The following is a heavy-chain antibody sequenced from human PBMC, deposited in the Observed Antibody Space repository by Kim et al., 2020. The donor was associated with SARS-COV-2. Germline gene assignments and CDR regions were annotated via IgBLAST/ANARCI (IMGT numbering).Heavy chain of an antibody. Sequence: ASVKVSCKASGYTFTSYAMHWVRQAPGQRLEWMGWINAGNGNTKYSQKFQGRVTITRDTSASTAYMELSSLRSEDTAVYYCAHLGGLNWNYLTHWGQGTLVTVSS. CDR3: AHLGGLNWNYLTH. CDR2: INAGNGNT. J-gene: IGHJ4*02. D-gene: IGHD1-7*01. CDR1: GYTFTSYA. V-gene: IGHV1-3*01.